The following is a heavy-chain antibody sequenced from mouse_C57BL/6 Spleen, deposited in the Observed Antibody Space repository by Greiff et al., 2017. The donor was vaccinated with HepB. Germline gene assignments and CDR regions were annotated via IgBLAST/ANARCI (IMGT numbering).Heavy chain of an antibody. CDR3: ARCGSCSWFAY. J-gene: IGHJ3*01. Sequence: VQLQQSGPGLVAPLHPLFITCTASGYSLTSYGVDWVRQPPGKGLEWLGVIWGGGSTNYNSALMSRLSISKDNSKSQVFLKLNSLQTADSAVYYCARCGSCSWFAYWGQGTLVTVSA. V-gene: IGHV2-9*01. CDR2: IWGGGST. CDR1: GYSLTSYG. D-gene: IGHD1-1*01.